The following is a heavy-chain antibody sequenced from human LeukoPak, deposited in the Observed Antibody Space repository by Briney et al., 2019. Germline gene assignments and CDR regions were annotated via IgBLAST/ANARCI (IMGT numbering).Heavy chain of an antibody. D-gene: IGHD2-2*01. J-gene: IGHJ4*02. V-gene: IGHV4-4*07. CDR2: FYTSGST. CDR1: GVSIRSYY. CDR3: ARHPRLRYCSSTSCYGDSSGFDY. Sequence: SETLSLTCTVSGVSIRSYYWSWIRQSAGKGLEWIGRFYTSGSTNYNPSLKSRVTMSVDTSKNQFSLKLSSVTAADTAVYYCARHPRLRYCSSTSCYGDSSGFDYWGQGTLVTVSS.